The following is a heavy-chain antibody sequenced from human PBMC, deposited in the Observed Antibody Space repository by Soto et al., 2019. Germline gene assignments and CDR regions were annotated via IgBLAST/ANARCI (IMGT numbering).Heavy chain of an antibody. CDR1: GYTFTSYG. J-gene: IGHJ3*02. V-gene: IGHV1-18*04. CDR3: ARERKAVNNWNYFSTPTPIDAFDI. Sequence: ASVKVSCKASGYTFTSYGINWVRQAPGQGLEWMGWISAYNGNTNYAQKLQGRVTMTTDTSTSTAYMELRSLRSDDTAVYYCARERKAVNNWNYFSTPTPIDAFDIWGQGTMVTVSS. CDR2: ISAYNGNT. D-gene: IGHD1-7*01.